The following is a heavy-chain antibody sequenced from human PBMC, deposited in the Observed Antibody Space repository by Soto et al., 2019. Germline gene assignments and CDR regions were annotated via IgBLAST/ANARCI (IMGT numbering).Heavy chain of an antibody. CDR2: ISGSGGRT. J-gene: IGHJ4*02. V-gene: IGHV3-23*01. CDR1: GFTFSSYA. Sequence: EVQLLESGGGLVQPGGSPRLSCAASGFTFSSYAMSWFRQAPGKGLEWVSGISGSGGRTYYADSVKGRFTISRDNAKNTLNLQMNSLRAEDRAVYYCAKEGAMVSYFDYWGQGTLVTVSS. CDR3: AKEGAMVSYFDY. D-gene: IGHD5-18*01.